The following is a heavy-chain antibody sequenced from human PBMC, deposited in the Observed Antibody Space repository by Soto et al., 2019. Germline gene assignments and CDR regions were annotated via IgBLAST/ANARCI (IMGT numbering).Heavy chain of an antibody. CDR2: INHSGST. D-gene: IGHD3-3*01. V-gene: IGHV4-34*01. J-gene: IGHJ5*02. CDR1: GGSFRGYS. CDR3: AREVRFLEWLLTWFDP. Sequence: SETLSITCAVYGGSFRGYSWTWIRQPPGTGLEWIGEINHSGSTNYNPSLKSRVTISVDTSKNQFSLKLSSVTAADTAVYYCAREVRFLEWLLTWFDPWGQGTLVTVSS.